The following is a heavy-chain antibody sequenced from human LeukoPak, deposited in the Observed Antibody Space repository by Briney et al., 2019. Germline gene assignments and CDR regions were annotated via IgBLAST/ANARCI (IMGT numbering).Heavy chain of an antibody. CDR2: ISYDGSNK. J-gene: IGHJ3*02. V-gene: IGHV3-30-3*01. Sequence: GGSLRLSCAASGFTFSSYAMHWVRQAPGKGLEWVAVISYDGSNKYYADSVKGRYTISRDNSKNTLYLQMNSLRTEDTAVYYCAREGRAYDAFDIWGQGTMVTVSS. CDR1: GFTFSSYA. CDR3: AREGRAYDAFDI.